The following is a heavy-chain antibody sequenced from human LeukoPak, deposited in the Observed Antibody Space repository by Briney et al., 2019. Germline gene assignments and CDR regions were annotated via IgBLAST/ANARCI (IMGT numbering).Heavy chain of an antibody. CDR3: ARVRNQKLRFLEWLPYFDY. J-gene: IGHJ4*02. D-gene: IGHD3-3*01. CDR1: GFTFSSYA. CDR2: ISGSGGST. V-gene: IGHV3-23*01. Sequence: QPGGSLRLSCAASGFTFSSYAMSWVRQAPGKGLEWVSAISGSGGSTYYADSVKGRFTISRDNSKNTLYLQMNSLRAEDTAVYYCARVRNQKLRFLEWLPYFDYWGQGTLVTVSS.